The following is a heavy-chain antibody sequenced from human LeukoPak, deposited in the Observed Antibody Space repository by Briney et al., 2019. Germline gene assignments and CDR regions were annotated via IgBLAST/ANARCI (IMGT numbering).Heavy chain of an antibody. Sequence: SETLSLTCTVSGGSISSYYWSWIRQPPGKGLEWIGYIYYSGSTNYNPSLKSRVTISVDTSKNQFSLKLSSVTAADTAVYYCARVYCSSTSCQDAFDIWGQGTMVTVSS. D-gene: IGHD2-2*01. CDR2: IYYSGST. CDR3: ARVYCSSTSCQDAFDI. J-gene: IGHJ3*02. CDR1: GGSISSYY. V-gene: IGHV4-59*01.